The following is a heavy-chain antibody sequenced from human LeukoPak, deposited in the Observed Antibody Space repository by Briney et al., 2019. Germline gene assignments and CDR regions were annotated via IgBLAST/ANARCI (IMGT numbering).Heavy chain of an antibody. Sequence: SQTLSLTCTVSGGSISSGSYYWSWIRQPAGKGLEWIGRIYTSGSTNYNPSLKSRVTISVDTSKNQFSLKLSSVTAADTAVYYCAREGTAMVHDAFDIWGQGTMVTVSS. V-gene: IGHV4-61*02. CDR1: GGSISSGSYY. CDR3: AREGTAMVHDAFDI. J-gene: IGHJ3*02. D-gene: IGHD5-18*01. CDR2: IYTSGST.